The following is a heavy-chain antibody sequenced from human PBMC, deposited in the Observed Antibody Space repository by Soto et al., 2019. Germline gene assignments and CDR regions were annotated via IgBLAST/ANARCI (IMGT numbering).Heavy chain of an antibody. V-gene: IGHV3-23*01. CDR2: ISGSGGKT. CDR1: GFTFSTYD. Sequence: EVQLLESGGGLVHAGGSLTLTCAASGFTFSTYDMSWVRQAPGKGLEWVSGISGSGGKTDYGDSVKGRFTISRDNSKNTLYLQMNSLRAEDTAVYYCAKRNLYGSGTYDYWGQGSLVTVSP. CDR3: AKRNLYGSGTYDY. J-gene: IGHJ4*02. D-gene: IGHD3-10*01.